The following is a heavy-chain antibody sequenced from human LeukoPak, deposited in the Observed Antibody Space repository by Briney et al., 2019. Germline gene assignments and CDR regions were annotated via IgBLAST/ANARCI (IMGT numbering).Heavy chain of an antibody. CDR3: AREMGGYPFDY. J-gene: IGHJ4*02. CDR2: ISSSGITI. CDR1: GFTFSSYS. D-gene: IGHD5-12*01. Sequence: QSGGSLRLTCAVSGFTFSSYSMNWVRQAPGKGLEWVSYISSSGITIYYADSVKGRFTISRDNAKNSLYLQMNSLRAEDTAVYYCAREMGGYPFDYWGQGTLVTVSS. V-gene: IGHV3-48*04.